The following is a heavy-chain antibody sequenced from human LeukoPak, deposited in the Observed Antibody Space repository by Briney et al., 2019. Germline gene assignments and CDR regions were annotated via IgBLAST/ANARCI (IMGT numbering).Heavy chain of an antibody. J-gene: IGHJ5*02. V-gene: IGHV3-7*01. D-gene: IGHD2-2*01. CDR1: GFAFSSYW. Sequence: GGSLRLSCAASGFAFSSYWMSWVRQAPGKGLEWVANIKQDGSEKYYVDSVKGRFTISRDNAKNSLYLQMNSLRAEDTAVSYCARDDCSSISCYHNWFDPWGQGTLVTVSS. CDR2: IKQDGSEK. CDR3: ARDDCSSISCYHNWFDP.